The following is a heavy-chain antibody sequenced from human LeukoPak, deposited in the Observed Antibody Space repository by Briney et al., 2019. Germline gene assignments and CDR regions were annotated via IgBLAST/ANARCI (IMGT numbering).Heavy chain of an antibody. D-gene: IGHD3-10*01. CDR1: GFTFSSYG. CDR2: IRYDGSNK. J-gene: IGHJ4*02. V-gene: IGHV3-30*02. Sequence: GGSLRLSCAASGFTFSSYGMHWVRQAPGKGLEWVAFIRYDGSNKYYADSVKGRFTISRDNSKNTLYLQMNSLRAEDTAVYYCAKDYPLGVRGVIITSSYFDYWGQGTLVTVSS. CDR3: AKDYPLGVRGVIITSSYFDY.